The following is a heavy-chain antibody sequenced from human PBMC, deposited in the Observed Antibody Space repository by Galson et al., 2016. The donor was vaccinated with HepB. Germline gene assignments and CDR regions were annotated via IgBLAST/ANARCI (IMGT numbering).Heavy chain of an antibody. CDR2: VYDSGNS. CDR1: GDSMSSHY. J-gene: IGHJ5*02. D-gene: IGHD3-3*02. Sequence: SETLSLTCTVSGDSMSSHYWSWIRQAPGKGLEWIGNVYDSGNSTPNPSLKSRVNISVDTSKKQFFLRLSSVTAADTAVYYCACLSFLKSNGGWGWFDPWGQGALVTVSS. CDR3: ACLSFLKSNGGWGWFDP. V-gene: IGHV4-59*08.